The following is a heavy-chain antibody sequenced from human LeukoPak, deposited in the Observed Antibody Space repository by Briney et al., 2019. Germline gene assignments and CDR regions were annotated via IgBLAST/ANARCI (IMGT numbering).Heavy chain of an antibody. CDR1: GFSVSGNY. D-gene: IGHD3-16*01. CDR3: ARDLRLNGGY. CDR2: IYSGGNT. V-gene: IGHV3-66*01. Sequence: GGSLGLSCAASGFSVSGNYMNWVRQAPGKGLEWVSVIYSGGNTDYADSVKGRFTVSRDNYKNTVYLQMNSLRAEDTAVYYCARDLRLNGGYWGQGTLVTVSS. J-gene: IGHJ4*02.